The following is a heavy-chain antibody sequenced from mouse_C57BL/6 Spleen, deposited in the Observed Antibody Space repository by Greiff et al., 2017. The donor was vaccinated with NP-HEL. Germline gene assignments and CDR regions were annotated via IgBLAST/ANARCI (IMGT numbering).Heavy chain of an antibody. CDR2: IYPGGGYT. V-gene: IGHV1-63*01. J-gene: IGHJ4*01. CDR3: ARGYADAMDY. CDR1: GYTFTNYW. Sequence: VQLQQSGAELVRPGTSVKMSCKASGYTFTNYWIGWAKQRPGHGLEWIGDIYPGGGYTNYNEKFKGKATLTADKSSSTAYMQFSSLTSEDSAIYYCARGYADAMDYWGQGTSVTVSS. D-gene: IGHD6-5*01.